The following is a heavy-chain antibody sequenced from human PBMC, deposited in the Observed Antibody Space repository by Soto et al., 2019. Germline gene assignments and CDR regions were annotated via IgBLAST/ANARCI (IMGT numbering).Heavy chain of an antibody. D-gene: IGHD3-16*01. CDR3: ARDYDFYYYYGMDV. V-gene: IGHV1-18*01. CDR1: GYTFTSYG. Sequence: ASVKVSCKASGYTFTSYGISWVRQAPGQGLEWMGWISAYNGNTNYAQKLQGRVTMTTDTSTSTAYMELRSLRSDDTAVYYCARDYDFYYYYGMDVWGQGTTVTVSS. J-gene: IGHJ6*02. CDR2: ISAYNGNT.